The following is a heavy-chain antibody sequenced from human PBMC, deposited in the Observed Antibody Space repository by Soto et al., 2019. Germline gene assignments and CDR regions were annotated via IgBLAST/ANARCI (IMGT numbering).Heavy chain of an antibody. CDR1: GGTFSSYT. CDR3: ARDLSRNYGSGSYYNGYYYYGIDV. D-gene: IGHD3-10*01. J-gene: IGHJ6*02. Sequence: QVQLVQSGAEVKKPGSSVKVSCKASGGTFSSYTISWVRQAPGQGLEWMGRIIPILGIANYAQKFQGRVTITADKTTSTAYMEPSSLRSEDTAVYYCARDLSRNYGSGSYYNGYYYYGIDVWGQGTTVTVSS. V-gene: IGHV1-69*08. CDR2: IIPILGIA.